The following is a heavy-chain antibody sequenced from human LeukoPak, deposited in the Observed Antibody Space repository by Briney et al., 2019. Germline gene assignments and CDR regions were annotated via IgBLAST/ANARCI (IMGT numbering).Heavy chain of an antibody. V-gene: IGHV4-34*01. Sequence: SETLSLTCAVYGGSFSGYYWSWIRQPPGKGLEWIGEINHSGSTNYNPSLKSRVTISVDTSKNQFSLKLSSVTAADTAVYYCARDVRARGNDAFDIWGQGTMVTVSS. CDR1: GGSFSGYY. J-gene: IGHJ3*02. CDR3: ARDVRARGNDAFDI. D-gene: IGHD3-10*02. CDR2: INHSGST.